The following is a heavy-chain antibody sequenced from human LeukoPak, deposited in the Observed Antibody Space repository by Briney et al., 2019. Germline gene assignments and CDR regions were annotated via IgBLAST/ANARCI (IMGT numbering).Heavy chain of an antibody. CDR2: INPNSGGT. CDR1: GYTFTGYY. Sequence: ASVKVSCKASGYTFTGYYMHWVRQAPGQGLEWMGWINPNSGGTNYAQKFQGRVTMTRDTSISTAYMELSRLRSDDTAVYYCAESSGRYDYFDYWGQGTLVTVSS. V-gene: IGHV1-2*02. D-gene: IGHD6-6*01. J-gene: IGHJ4*02. CDR3: AESSGRYDYFDY.